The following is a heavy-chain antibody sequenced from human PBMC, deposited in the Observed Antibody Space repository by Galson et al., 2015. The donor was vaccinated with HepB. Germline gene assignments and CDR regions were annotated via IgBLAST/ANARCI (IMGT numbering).Heavy chain of an antibody. CDR2: INPNSGGT. CDR1: GSFFTGNY. V-gene: IGHV1-2*02. Sequence: SVKVSCKASGSFFTGNYMHWVRQAPGQGLEWMGGINPNSGGTTYAQKFQGRVTMTRDTSISTVYMELNSLRSDDTAIYYCVGERYSQDLKEFDYWGQGTLVTVSS. CDR3: VGERYSQDLKEFDY. D-gene: IGHD5-18*01. J-gene: IGHJ4*02.